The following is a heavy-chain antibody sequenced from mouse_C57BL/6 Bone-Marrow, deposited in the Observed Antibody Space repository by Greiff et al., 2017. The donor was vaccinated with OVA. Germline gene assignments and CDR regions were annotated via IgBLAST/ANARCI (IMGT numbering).Heavy chain of an antibody. CDR1: GYTFTSYW. CDR3: ARLGYGNYFDY. Sequence: QVHVKQPGAELVRPGTSVKLSCKASGYTFTSYWMHWVKQRPGQGLEWIGVIDPSDSYTNYNQKFKGKATLTVDTSSSTAYMQLSSLTSEDSAVYYCARLGYGNYFDYWGQGTTLTVSS. CDR2: IDPSDSYT. J-gene: IGHJ2*01. D-gene: IGHD2-10*02. V-gene: IGHV1-59*01.